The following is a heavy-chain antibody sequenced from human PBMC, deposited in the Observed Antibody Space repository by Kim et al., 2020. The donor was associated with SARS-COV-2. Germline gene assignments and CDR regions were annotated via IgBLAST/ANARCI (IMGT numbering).Heavy chain of an antibody. CDR1: GFKFGDFY. CDR2: ISPSGHDI. Sequence: GGSLRLSCTASGFKFGDFYMSWIRQAPGKGLESLSYISPSGHDINYADSVKGRFTISRDNAKNSLYLQMDSLRDEDTAAYYCSRDPRPLDYWGQGTLVTVSS. V-gene: IGHV3-11*01. J-gene: IGHJ4*02. CDR3: SRDPRPLDY.